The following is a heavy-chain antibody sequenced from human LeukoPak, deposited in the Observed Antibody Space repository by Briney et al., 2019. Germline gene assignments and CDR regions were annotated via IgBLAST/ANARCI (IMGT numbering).Heavy chain of an antibody. CDR1: GFTFNNYA. V-gene: IGHV3-23*01. D-gene: IGHD6-13*01. CDR3: AKDSRSSSWYWDYYSDC. J-gene: IGHJ4*02. CDR2: ISGSGDST. Sequence: QPGGSLRLSCAASGFTFNNYAMSWVRQAPGKGLEWVSAISGSGDSTYHADSVKGRFTISRDNAKNTLTLQMNSLRVEDTAVYYCAKDSRSSSWYWDYYSDCWGQGTLVTVSS.